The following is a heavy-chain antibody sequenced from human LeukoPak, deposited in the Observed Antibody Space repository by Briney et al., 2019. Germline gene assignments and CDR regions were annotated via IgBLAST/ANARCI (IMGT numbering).Heavy chain of an antibody. Sequence: RSGGSLRLSRAASGCTFSSYWMSWVRQTPGKGLEWVASIKQDGTEKHYVDSVKGRFTISKDNAKNSLYLQMNSLRAEDTAVYYCAREDHSNYEYWGQGTLVTVSS. CDR1: GCTFSSYW. CDR3: AREDHSNYEY. J-gene: IGHJ4*02. V-gene: IGHV3-7*03. D-gene: IGHD4-11*01. CDR2: IKQDGTEK.